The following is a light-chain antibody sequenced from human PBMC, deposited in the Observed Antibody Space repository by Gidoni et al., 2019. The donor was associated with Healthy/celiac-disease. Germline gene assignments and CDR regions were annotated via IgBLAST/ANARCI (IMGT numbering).Light chain of an antibody. CDR2: GNS. CDR1: SPNIGAGYD. J-gene: IGLJ2*01. V-gene: IGLV1-40*01. CDR3: QSYDSSLSAEEV. Sequence: QSVLTQPPSVSWAPGQRVTISCTGSSPNIGAGYDVPWYQQLPGTAPKLPIYGNSNRPSGVPDRFSGSKSGTSASLAITGLQAEDEADYYCQSYDSSLSAEEVFGGGTKLTVL.